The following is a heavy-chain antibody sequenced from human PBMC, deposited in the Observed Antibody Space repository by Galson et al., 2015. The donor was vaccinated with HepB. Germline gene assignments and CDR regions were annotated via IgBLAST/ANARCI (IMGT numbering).Heavy chain of an antibody. CDR3: ARDQVWRLSYYYYYVDV. J-gene: IGHJ6*03. D-gene: IGHD5-12*01. CDR1: GFTFSDYY. V-gene: IGHV3-11*01. Sequence: SLRLSCAASGFTFSDYYMSWIRQAPGKGLEWVSYISGSGNTIYYADSVKGRFTISRDNAKNSLSLQMNSLRAEDTAVYYCARDQVWRLSYYYYYVDVWGKGTTVTVSS. CDR2: ISGSGNTI.